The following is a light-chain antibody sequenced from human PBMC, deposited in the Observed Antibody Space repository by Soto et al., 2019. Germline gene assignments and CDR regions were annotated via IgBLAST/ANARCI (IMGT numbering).Light chain of an antibody. V-gene: IGKV1-8*01. CDR2: AAS. Sequence: ALRMTQSPSSLSASTGDRVTITCRASQGISSSLAWYQQKPGKAPKLLIYAASTLQSGVPSRFSGSGSGTDFTLTISCLQSEDFANYYCQQYYSYLFTFGPGTKVDIK. CDR1: QGISSS. CDR3: QQYYSYLFT. J-gene: IGKJ3*01.